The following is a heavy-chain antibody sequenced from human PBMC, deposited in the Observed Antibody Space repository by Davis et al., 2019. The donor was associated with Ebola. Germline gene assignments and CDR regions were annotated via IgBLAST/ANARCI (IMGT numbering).Heavy chain of an antibody. CDR1: GFTFTSSA. V-gene: IGHV1-58*01. CDR3: ARDRRSSSTHFDY. J-gene: IGHJ4*02. CDR2: IVVGSGNT. D-gene: IGHD6-6*01. Sequence: SVKVSCKASGFTFTSSAVQWVRQARGQRLEWIGWIVVGSGNTNYAQKFQERVTITRDMSTSTAYMELSSLRSEDTAVYYCARDRRSSSTHFDYWGQGTLVTVSS.